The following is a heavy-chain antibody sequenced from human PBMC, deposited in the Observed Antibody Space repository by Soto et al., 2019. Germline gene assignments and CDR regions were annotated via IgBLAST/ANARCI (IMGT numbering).Heavy chain of an antibody. V-gene: IGHV1-69*02. Sequence: QVQLVQSGAEVKKPGSSVKVSCKASGGTFSSYTISWVRQAPGQGLEWMGRIIPILGIANYAQKFQGRVTITADKXTXIAYMELSSLRSEDTAVYYCARVHYDSSGYYYYFDYWGQGTLVTVSS. J-gene: IGHJ4*02. CDR3: ARVHYDSSGYYYYFDY. CDR1: GGTFSSYT. D-gene: IGHD3-22*01. CDR2: IIPILGIA.